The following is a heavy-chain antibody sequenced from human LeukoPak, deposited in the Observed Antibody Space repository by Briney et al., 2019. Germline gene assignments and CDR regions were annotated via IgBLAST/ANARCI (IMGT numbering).Heavy chain of an antibody. CDR3: ARRVGLVIVPAAIPADYYYYMDV. J-gene: IGHJ6*03. D-gene: IGHD2-2*01. Sequence: ASVKVSCKASGYTFTSYDINWVRQATGQGLEWMGWMNPNSGNTGYAQKFQGRVTMTRNTSISTAYMALSSLRSEDTAVKYRARRVGLVIVPAAIPADYYYYMDVWEEGTTVSVYS. V-gene: IGHV1-8*01. CDR2: MNPNSGNT. CDR1: GYTFTSYD.